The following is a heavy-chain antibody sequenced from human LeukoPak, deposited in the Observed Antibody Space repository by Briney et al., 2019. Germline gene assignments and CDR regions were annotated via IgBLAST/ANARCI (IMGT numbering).Heavy chain of an antibody. J-gene: IGHJ5*02. D-gene: IGHD1-26*01. V-gene: IGHV3-20*01. Sequence: GGSLRLSCAASGFTFDDYGMSWVRQLPGKGLEWVSGINWYGGSTGYSDSVKGRFTISRDNAKNSLYLQMNNLRADDTAVYHCARDLAGAMDPWGQGTLVTVSS. CDR2: INWYGGST. CDR1: GFTFDDYG. CDR3: ARDLAGAMDP.